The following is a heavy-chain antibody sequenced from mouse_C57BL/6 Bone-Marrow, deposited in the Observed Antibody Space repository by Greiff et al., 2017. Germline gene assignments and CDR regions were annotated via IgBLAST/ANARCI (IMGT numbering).Heavy chain of an antibody. CDR1: GYTFTSYW. CDR2: IDPSDSET. D-gene: IGHD2-2*01. Sequence: VQLQQPGAELVRPGSSVKLSCKASGYTFTSYWMHWVKQRPIQGLEWIGNIDPSDSETHYNQKFKDKATWTVDKSSSTAYMQLSSLTSEDSAVYYCASIYGYRGCAYWGQGTLVTVSA. J-gene: IGHJ3*01. CDR3: ASIYGYRGCAY. V-gene: IGHV1-52*01.